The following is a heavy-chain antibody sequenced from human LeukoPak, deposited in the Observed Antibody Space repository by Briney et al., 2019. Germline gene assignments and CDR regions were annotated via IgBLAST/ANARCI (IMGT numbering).Heavy chain of an antibody. Sequence: SQTLSLTCTVSGGSISSGGYYWSWIRQHPGKGLEWIGYIYYSGSTYYNPSLKSRVTISVDTSKNQFSLKLSSVTAADTAVYYCARLGLNYYYGSGSPNWFDPWGQGTLVTVSS. V-gene: IGHV4-31*03. CDR2: IYYSGST. D-gene: IGHD3-10*01. CDR1: GGSISSGGYY. J-gene: IGHJ5*02. CDR3: ARLGLNYYYGSGSPNWFDP.